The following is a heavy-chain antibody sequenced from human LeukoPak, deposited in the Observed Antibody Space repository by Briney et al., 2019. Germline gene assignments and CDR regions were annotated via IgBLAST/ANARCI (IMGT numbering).Heavy chain of an antibody. CDR2: INHSGST. Sequence: SETLSLTCAVYGGSFSGYYWSWIRQPPGKGLEWIGEINHSGSTNYNPSLKSRVTISVDTSKNQFSLKLSSVTAADTAVYYCAGASRPVSRSYYFDYWGQGTLVTVSS. CDR1: GGSFSGYY. V-gene: IGHV4-34*01. CDR3: AGASRPVSRSYYFDY. J-gene: IGHJ4*02.